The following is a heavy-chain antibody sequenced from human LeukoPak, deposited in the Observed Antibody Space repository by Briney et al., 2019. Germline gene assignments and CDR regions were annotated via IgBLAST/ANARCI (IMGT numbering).Heavy chain of an antibody. Sequence: GGSLRLSCAASGFTFSSYAMHWVRQAPGKGLEWVAVISYDGSNKYYADSVKGRFTISRDNSKNTLYLQMNSLRAEDTAVYYCAKGSSGLLSDYYYGMDVWGQGTTVTVSS. V-gene: IGHV3-30*04. CDR1: GFTFSSYA. J-gene: IGHJ6*02. CDR2: ISYDGSNK. CDR3: AKGSSGLLSDYYYGMDV. D-gene: IGHD3-3*01.